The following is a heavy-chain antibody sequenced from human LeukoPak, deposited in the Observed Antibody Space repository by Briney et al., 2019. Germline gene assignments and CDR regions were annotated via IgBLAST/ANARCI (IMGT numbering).Heavy chain of an antibody. J-gene: IGHJ4*02. V-gene: IGHV3-21*04. CDR2: ISSSSYI. CDR1: GFTFSSSS. CDR3: AKGRNVAAAGFFDY. Sequence: PGGSLRLSCAASGFTFSSSSVNWVRQAPGKGLEWVSSISSSSYIYYADSVKGRFTISRDNSKNTLYLQINSLRGEDTAVYYCAKGRNVAAAGFFDYWGQGTLVTVSS. D-gene: IGHD6-13*01.